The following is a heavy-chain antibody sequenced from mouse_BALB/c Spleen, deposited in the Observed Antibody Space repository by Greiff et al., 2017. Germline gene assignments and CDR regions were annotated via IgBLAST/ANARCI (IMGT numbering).Heavy chain of an antibody. J-gene: IGHJ3*01. CDR3: ASQFAY. V-gene: IGHV7-3*02. Sequence: EVMLVESGGGLVQPGGSLRLSCATSGFTFTDYYMSWVRQPPGKALEWLGFIRNKANGYTTEYSASVKGRFTISRDNSQSILYLQMNTLRAEDSATYYCASQFAYWGQGTLVTVSA. CDR2: IRNKANGYTT. CDR1: GFTFTDYY.